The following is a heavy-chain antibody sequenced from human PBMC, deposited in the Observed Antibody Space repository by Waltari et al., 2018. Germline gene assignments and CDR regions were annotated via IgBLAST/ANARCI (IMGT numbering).Heavy chain of an antibody. CDR2: SNSDGSST. CDR3: ARGARRTTVTTGWWYFDL. D-gene: IGHD4-17*01. Sequence: EVQLVESGGGLVQPGGSLRLSCAASGFTYSMYWMHWVLQAPGKGLVWVSRSNSDGSSTSYADSVKGRFTISKDNAKNTVYLQMNSLRAEDTAIYYCARGARRTTVTTGWWYFDLWGRGTLVTVSS. V-gene: IGHV3-74*01. J-gene: IGHJ2*01. CDR1: GFTYSMYW.